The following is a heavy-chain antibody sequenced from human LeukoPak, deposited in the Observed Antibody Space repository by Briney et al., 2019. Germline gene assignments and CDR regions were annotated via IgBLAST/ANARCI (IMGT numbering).Heavy chain of an antibody. J-gene: IGHJ4*02. CDR1: GFTFSSYE. D-gene: IGHD5-18*01. V-gene: IGHV3-48*03. Sequence: PGGSLRLSCAASGFTFSSYEMNWVRQAPGKGLEWVSYISSSGSTIYYADSVKGRFTISRDNAKNSLYLQMNSLRAEDTAVYYCARDRARYSYGYVLDYWGQGTLVTVSS. CDR2: ISSSGSTI. CDR3: ARDRARYSYGYVLDY.